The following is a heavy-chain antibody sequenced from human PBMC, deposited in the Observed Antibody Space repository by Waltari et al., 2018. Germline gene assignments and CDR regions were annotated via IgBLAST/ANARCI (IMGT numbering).Heavy chain of an antibody. CDR1: GFTFDDYT. CDR2: ISWDGGST. CDR3: AKETVAGYFYYFDY. V-gene: IGHV3-43*01. J-gene: IGHJ4*02. Sequence: EVQLVESGGVVVQPGGSLRLSCAASGFTFDDYTMHWVRQAPGKGLEWVSLISWDGGSTYYADSVKGRFTISRDNSKNSLYLQMNSLRTEDTALYYCAKETVAGYFYYFDYWGQGTLVTVSS. D-gene: IGHD6-19*01.